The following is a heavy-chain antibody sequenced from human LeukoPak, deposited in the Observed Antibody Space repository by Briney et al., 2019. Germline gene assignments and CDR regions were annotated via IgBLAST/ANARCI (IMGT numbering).Heavy chain of an antibody. Sequence: SETLSLTCIVSGGSISSYYWSWIRQPPGKGLEWIGNIYYSGSTNYNPSLKSRVTISVDTSKNQFSLNLYSVTAADTAVYYCARDKPYDSSGYSWAFDIWGQGTMVTVSS. CDR2: IYYSGST. CDR1: GGSISSYY. D-gene: IGHD3-22*01. V-gene: IGHV4-59*01. CDR3: ARDKPYDSSGYSWAFDI. J-gene: IGHJ3*02.